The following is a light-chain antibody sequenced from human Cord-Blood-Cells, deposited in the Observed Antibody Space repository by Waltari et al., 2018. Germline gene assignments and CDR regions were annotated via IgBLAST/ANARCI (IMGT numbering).Light chain of an antibody. J-gene: IGKJ4*01. CDR2: GAS. Sequence: IEMTQSPATLSVSPGERATLSCRASQRVSSNLAWYQQKPGQAPRLLIYGASTRATGIPARFSGSGSGTEFTLTISSLQSEDFAVYYCQQYNNWPLTFGGGTKVEIK. V-gene: IGKV3-15*01. CDR3: QQYNNWPLT. CDR1: QRVSSN.